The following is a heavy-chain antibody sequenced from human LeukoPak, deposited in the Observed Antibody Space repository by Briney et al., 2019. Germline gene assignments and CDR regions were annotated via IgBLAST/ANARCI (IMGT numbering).Heavy chain of an antibody. V-gene: IGHV3-74*01. D-gene: IGHD3-22*01. J-gene: IGHJ4*02. Sequence: PSETLSLTCTVSRGSIDNYYWSWIRQPPGKGLEWVSRINSDGSSTSYADSVKGRFTVSRDNAKNTLYLQMNSLRAEDTAVYYCARDRDDSSGYYDYWGQGTLATVSS. CDR2: INSDGSST. CDR1: RGSIDNYY. CDR3: ARDRDDSSGYYDY.